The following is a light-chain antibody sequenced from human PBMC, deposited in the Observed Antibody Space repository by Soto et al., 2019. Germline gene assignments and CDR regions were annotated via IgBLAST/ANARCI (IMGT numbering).Light chain of an antibody. CDR1: QSISSW. CDR3: QQTYSSPWT. J-gene: IGKJ1*01. CDR2: DAS. V-gene: IGKV1-5*01. Sequence: DIQMTQSPSTLSASVGDRVTITCRASQSISSWLAWYQQKPGKAPKLLIYDASSLESGVPSRFSGSGSGTEFTLTIASLQPEDLGTYYCQQTYSSPWTFGQGTRVAIK.